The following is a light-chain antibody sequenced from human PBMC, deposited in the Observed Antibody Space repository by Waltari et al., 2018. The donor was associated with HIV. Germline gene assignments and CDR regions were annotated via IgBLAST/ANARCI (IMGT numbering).Light chain of an antibody. J-gene: IGKJ1*01. CDR2: DST. V-gene: IGKV1-39*01. Sequence: DIQMTQSPSSLSASVGDRVTITCRASQTINTFLNWYQQKPGKAPKVLIYDSTSLESGVPGRFRGSGSGTDFTLDIIGLEAEDFATYFCQQGYITPWTFGQGTKIEI. CDR1: QTINTF. CDR3: QQGYITPWT.